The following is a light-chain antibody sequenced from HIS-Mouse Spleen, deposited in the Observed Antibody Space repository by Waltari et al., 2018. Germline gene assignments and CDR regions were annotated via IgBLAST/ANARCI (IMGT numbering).Light chain of an antibody. CDR3: QSADSSGTYSVV. Sequence: SYELTQPPSVSVSPGQTARITCSGDALPKQHAYWYQQKPGQAPVLVIYKDSGRPSGIPERFSGSSSGTTVTLTISGVQAEDEADYYCQSADSSGTYSVVFGGGTKLTVL. CDR1: ALPKQH. J-gene: IGLJ2*01. CDR2: KDS. V-gene: IGLV3-25*03.